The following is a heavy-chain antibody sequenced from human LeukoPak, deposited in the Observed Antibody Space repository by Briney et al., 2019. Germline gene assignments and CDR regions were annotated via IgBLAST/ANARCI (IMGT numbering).Heavy chain of an antibody. J-gene: IGHJ4*02. CDR3: ARAPAAISPFDY. D-gene: IGHD2-2*02. V-gene: IGHV4-59*01. CDR1: GGSISSYY. Sequence: PSETLSLTCTVSGGSISSYYWSWIRQPPGKGLEWIGYIYYSGSTNYNPSLKSRVTISVDTSKNQFSLKLNSVTAADTAVYYCARAPAAISPFDYWDQGTLVTVSS. CDR2: IYYSGST.